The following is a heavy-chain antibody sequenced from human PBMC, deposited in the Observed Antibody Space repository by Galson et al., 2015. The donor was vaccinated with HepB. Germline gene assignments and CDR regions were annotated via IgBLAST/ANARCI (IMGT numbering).Heavy chain of an antibody. J-gene: IGHJ4*02. D-gene: IGHD2-2*01. CDR2: VHSNGET. CDR1: GLSVSSNF. Sequence: SLRLSCAVSGLSVSSNFMNWVRQAPGKGLEWVSVVHSNGETHYEDSVKGRFTISRDNSNNTLYLQMNSLKSEDTAVYLCTTDPSSSWHHYWGQGTLVTVSS. CDR3: TTDPSSSWHHY. V-gene: IGHV3-53*01.